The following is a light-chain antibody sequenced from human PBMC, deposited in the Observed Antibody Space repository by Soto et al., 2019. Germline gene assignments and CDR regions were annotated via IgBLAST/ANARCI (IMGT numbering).Light chain of an antibody. CDR3: QQYYTTPYT. J-gene: IGKJ2*01. V-gene: IGKV3-15*01. CDR1: QSVSSN. CDR2: GAS. Sequence: EIVMTQSPGTLSVSPGERVTFSCRASQSVSSNLAWYQQKPGQTPRLLIYGASTRATGIPDRFSGSGSGTDFTLTISSLQAEDVALYFCQQYYTTPYTFGQGTKLEIK.